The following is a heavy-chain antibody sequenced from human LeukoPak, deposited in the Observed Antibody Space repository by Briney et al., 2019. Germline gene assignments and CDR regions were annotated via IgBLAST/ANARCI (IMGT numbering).Heavy chain of an antibody. CDR2: INPNSGGT. CDR3: ARAYYDILTGYYMVHYYMDV. D-gene: IGHD3-9*01. V-gene: IGHV1-2*02. Sequence: VASVKVSCKASGYTFTGYYMHWVRQAPGQGLEWMGWINPNSGGTNYAQKFQGRVTMTRNTSISTAYMELSRLRSDDTAVYYCARAYYDILTGYYMVHYYMDVWGKGTTVTVSS. J-gene: IGHJ6*03. CDR1: GYTFTGYY.